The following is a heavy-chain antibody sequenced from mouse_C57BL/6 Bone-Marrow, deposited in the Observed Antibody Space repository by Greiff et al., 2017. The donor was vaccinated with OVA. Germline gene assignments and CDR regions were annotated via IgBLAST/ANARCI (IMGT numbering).Heavy chain of an antibody. D-gene: IGHD1-1*01. CDR2: IYPGAGDT. CDR3: ARSGYYGSSYYFDY. CDR1: GYAFSSSW. V-gene: IGHV1-82*01. J-gene: IGHJ2*01. Sequence: QVQLQQSGPELVKPGASVKISCKASGYAFSSSWMNWVKQRPGKGLEWIGRIYPGAGDTNYNGKFKGKATLTADKSSSTAYMQLSSLTSEDSAVYFWARSGYYGSSYYFDYWGKGTTLTVSS.